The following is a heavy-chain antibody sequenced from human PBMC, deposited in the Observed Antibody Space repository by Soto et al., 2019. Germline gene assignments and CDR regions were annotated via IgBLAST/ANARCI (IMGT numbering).Heavy chain of an antibody. V-gene: IGHV4-34*01. D-gene: IGHD3-10*01. CDR2: INHSGST. CDR1: GGSFSGYY. Sequence: PSETLSLTCAVYGGSFSGYYWSWIRQPPGKGLEWIGEINHSGSTNYNPSLKSRVTISVDTSKNQFSLKLSSVTAADTAVYYCARGNAGSGSYHGDWLDPWGQGTLVTVSS. J-gene: IGHJ5*02. CDR3: ARGNAGSGSYHGDWLDP.